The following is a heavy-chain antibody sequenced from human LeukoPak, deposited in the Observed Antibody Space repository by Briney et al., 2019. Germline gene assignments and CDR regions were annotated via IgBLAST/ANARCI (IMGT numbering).Heavy chain of an antibody. CDR1: GASISSRSYY. D-gene: IGHD2-2*01. J-gene: IGHJ5*02. V-gene: IGHV4-39*01. Sequence: TSETLSLTCTVSGASISSRSYYWGWIRQPPGRGLEWIGSLFYSGSTYYNPPLKSRVTISVDTSKNQCSLKLSSVTAADTAVYYCARQLVCSSSSCLNWFDPWAREPWSPSPQ. CDR2: LFYSGST. CDR3: ARQLVCSSSSCLNWFDP.